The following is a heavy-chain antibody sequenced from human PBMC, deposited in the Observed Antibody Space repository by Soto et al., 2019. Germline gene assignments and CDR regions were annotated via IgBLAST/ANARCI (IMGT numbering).Heavy chain of an antibody. J-gene: IGHJ4*02. CDR3: AKGGRQWLVTSDFNY. V-gene: IGHV3-30*18. D-gene: IGHD6-19*01. CDR1: GFTFSDYA. Sequence: VQLVESGGGVVQPGRSLRLSCAASGFTFSDYAMHWVRQAPGKGLEWVAVVSHDGRNTHYADSVKGRFTISRDSSKNTLSLEMASLRAEDTVGYYCAKGGRQWLVTSDFNYWGQGALVTVSS. CDR2: VSHDGRNT.